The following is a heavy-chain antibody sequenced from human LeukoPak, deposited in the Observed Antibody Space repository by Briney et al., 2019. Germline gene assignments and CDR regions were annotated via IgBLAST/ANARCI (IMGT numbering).Heavy chain of an antibody. V-gene: IGHV4-30-2*01. Sequence: SETLSLTCAVSGGSISSGGYSWSWIRQPPGKGLEWIGYIYLSGSTYYNPSLKSRVTISVDRSKNQFSLKLSSVTAADTAVYYCARGQAMGYYFDYWGQGTLVTVSS. D-gene: IGHD5-18*01. J-gene: IGHJ4*02. CDR1: GGSISSGGYS. CDR3: ARGQAMGYYFDY. CDR2: IYLSGST.